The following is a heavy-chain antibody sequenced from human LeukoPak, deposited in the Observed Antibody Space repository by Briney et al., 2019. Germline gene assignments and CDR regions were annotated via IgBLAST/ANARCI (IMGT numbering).Heavy chain of an antibody. CDR3: ARARCGGDCYFFDY. D-gene: IGHD2-21*02. Sequence: GGSLRLSCAASGFSFINHAMSWVRQAPGKGLEWVSAISGSGGSTYYADSVKGRFTISRDNSKNTLYLQMNSLRAEDTAVYYCARARCGGDCYFFDYWGQGTLVTVSS. V-gene: IGHV3-23*01. CDR2: ISGSGGST. J-gene: IGHJ4*02. CDR1: GFSFINHA.